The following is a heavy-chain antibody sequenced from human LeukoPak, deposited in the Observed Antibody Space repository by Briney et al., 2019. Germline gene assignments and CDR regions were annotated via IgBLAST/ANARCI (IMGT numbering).Heavy chain of an antibody. J-gene: IGHJ4*02. CDR2: ISSSSSYI. Sequence: GGSLRLSCAASGFTFSSYSMNWVCQAPGKGLEWVSSISSSSSYIYYADSVKGRFTISRDNAKNSLYLQMNSLRAEDTAVYYCARASSDLVLDYWGQGTLVTVSS. CDR1: GFTFSSYS. V-gene: IGHV3-21*01. D-gene: IGHD2-8*01. CDR3: ARASSDLVLDY.